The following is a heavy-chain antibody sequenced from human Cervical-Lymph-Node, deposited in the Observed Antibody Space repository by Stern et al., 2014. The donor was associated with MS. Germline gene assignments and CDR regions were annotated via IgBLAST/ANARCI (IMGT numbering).Heavy chain of an antibody. D-gene: IGHD6-19*01. Sequence: QVQLQQWGAGLLKPSETLSLSCGVSDGSLSGYYWSWIRQSPGQGLEWIGEINEGGKTNSNPSLKSRVTLSVDMANNQFSRRLSSVTAADTAVYYCARGYISGSPFWHFDSWGRGTLVTVSS. V-gene: IGHV4-34*01. CDR1: DGSLSGYY. CDR2: INEGGKT. J-gene: IGHJ2*01. CDR3: ARGYISGSPFWHFDS.